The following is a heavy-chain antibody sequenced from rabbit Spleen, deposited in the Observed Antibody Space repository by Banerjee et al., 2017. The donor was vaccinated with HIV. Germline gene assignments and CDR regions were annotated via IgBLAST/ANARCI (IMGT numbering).Heavy chain of an antibody. CDR2: IYTGNGKN. D-gene: IGHD8-1*01. Sequence: QSLEESGGDLVKPGASLTLTCTASGFSFISSYDMSWVRQAPGKGLEWIGFIYTGNGKNYYASWAKGRFTISKSSSTTVTLQLTSLTAADTATYFCARDSGSSFSSYGMDLWGQGTLVTVS. CDR1: GFSFISSYD. CDR3: ARDSGSSFSSYGMDL. V-gene: IGHV1S40*01. J-gene: IGHJ6*01.